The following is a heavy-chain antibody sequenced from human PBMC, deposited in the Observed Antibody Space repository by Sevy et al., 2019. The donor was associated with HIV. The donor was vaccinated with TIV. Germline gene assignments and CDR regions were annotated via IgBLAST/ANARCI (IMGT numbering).Heavy chain of an antibody. CDR2: ISYDGSNK. Sequence: GGSLRLSCAVSGFSFDSYGMTWVRQAPGKGLEWVAVISYDGSNKYYADSVKGRFTISRDNSKNTLYLQMNSLRAEDTAVYYCARTKGTHCSSTSCYKGYGMDVWGQGTTVTVSS. CDR3: ARTKGTHCSSTSCYKGYGMDV. CDR1: GFSFDSYG. V-gene: IGHV3-30-3*01. J-gene: IGHJ6*02. D-gene: IGHD2-2*02.